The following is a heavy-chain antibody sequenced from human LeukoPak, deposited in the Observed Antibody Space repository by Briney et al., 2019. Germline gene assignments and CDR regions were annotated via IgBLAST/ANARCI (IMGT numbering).Heavy chain of an antibody. J-gene: IGHJ3*01. V-gene: IGHV3-53*01. CDR1: GFTVRSNY. CDR2: MYSGGST. D-gene: IGHD2-15*01. CDR3: ARDRYCSGGSCYGDAFDL. Sequence: GGSLRLSCAASGFTVRSNYMSWVRQSPRKGLEWVSIMYSGGSTDYADSVKGRFIISRDHSKNTLYLQMNSLRAEDTAVYYCARDRYCSGGSCYGDAFDLWGQGTMVTVSS.